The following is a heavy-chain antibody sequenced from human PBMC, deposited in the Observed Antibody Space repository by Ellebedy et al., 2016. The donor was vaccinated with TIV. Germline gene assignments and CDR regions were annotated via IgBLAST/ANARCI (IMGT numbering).Heavy chain of an antibody. CDR2: ISYDGYSK. CDR3: AGPFLPYSRSSLLAFDI. V-gene: IGHV3-30-3*01. J-gene: IGHJ3*02. D-gene: IGHD6-6*01. Sequence: PGGSLRLSCAASGFTLSNYAMHSVSQALGKGLEWEAVISYDGYSKNYADSLKGRFTISRYSRSNALSLQMTSLRGDDTAVYFCAGPFLPYSRSSLLAFDIWGQGTMVTVSS. CDR1: GFTLSNYA.